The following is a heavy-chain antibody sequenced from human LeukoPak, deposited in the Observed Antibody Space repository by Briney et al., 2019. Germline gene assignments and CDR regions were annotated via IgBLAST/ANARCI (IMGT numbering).Heavy chain of an antibody. D-gene: IGHD1-26*01. CDR2: IIPIFGTA. J-gene: IGHJ4*02. Sequence: GASVKVSCKASGGTFSSYAISWVRQAPGQGLEWMGRIIPIFGTANYAQKFQGRVTITTDESTSTAYMELSSLRSEDTAVYCCARDAEDSGSYFDYWGQGTLVTVSS. V-gene: IGHV1-69*05. CDR3: ARDAEDSGSYFDY. CDR1: GGTFSSYA.